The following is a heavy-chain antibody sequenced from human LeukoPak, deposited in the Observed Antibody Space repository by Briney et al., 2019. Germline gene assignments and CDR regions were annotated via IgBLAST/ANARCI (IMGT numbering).Heavy chain of an antibody. CDR2: IRSDGNSK. J-gene: IGHJ4*02. D-gene: IGHD3-16*02. V-gene: IGHV3-30*02. Sequence: GGSLKLSCAATGLTFNTCDMHWVRQAPGKGLQWVTFIRSDGNSKYYADSVKGRFTISRDNSKNTLYLQMDSLRVGDTAVYYCAKSEPTVTFGGIIGDYFDYWGQGTLVTVSS. CDR1: GLTFNTCD. CDR3: AKSEPTVTFGGIIGDYFDY.